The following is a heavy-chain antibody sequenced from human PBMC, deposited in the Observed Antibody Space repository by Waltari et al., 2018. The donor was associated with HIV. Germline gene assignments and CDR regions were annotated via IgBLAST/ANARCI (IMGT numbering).Heavy chain of an antibody. V-gene: IGHV3-73*02. CDR3: TRALAY. Sequence: EVQLVESGGGLVQPGGSLRVSCAASGFTFSASAIHWVRQASGRGLGGVGRIRSRGNRDATSYGASVKGRFTVSRDDSKNTAYLQMNNLKTEDTAVYYCTRALAYWGQGTLVTVSP. CDR2: IRSRGNRDAT. CDR1: GFTFSASA. J-gene: IGHJ4*02. D-gene: IGHD3-16*01.